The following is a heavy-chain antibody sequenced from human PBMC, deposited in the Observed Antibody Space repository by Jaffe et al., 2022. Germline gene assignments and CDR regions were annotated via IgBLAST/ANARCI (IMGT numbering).Heavy chain of an antibody. CDR1: GFTFSSYE. CDR2: ISSSGSTI. J-gene: IGHJ4*02. Sequence: EVQLVESGGGLVQPGGSLRLSCAASGFTFSSYEMNWVRQAPGKGLEWVSYISSSGSTIYYADSVKGRFTISRDNAKNSLYLQMNSLRAEDTAVYYCARVPWQWLAEGFDYWGQGTLVTVSS. D-gene: IGHD6-19*01. CDR3: ARVPWQWLAEGFDY. V-gene: IGHV3-48*03.